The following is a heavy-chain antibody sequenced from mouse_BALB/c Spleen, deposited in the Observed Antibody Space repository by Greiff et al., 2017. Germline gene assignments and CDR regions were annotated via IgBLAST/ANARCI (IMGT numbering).Heavy chain of an antibody. D-gene: IGHD1-1*01. CDR1: GFTFSSFG. J-gene: IGHJ4*01. CDR2: ISSGSSTI. Sequence: EVQRVESGGGLVQPGGSRKLSCAASGFTFSSFGMHWVRQAPEKGLEWVAYISSGSSTIYYADTVKGRFTISRDNPKNTLFLQMTSLRSEDTAMYYCARTTTVNQYYAMDYWGQGTSVTVSS. V-gene: IGHV5-17*02. CDR3: ARTTTVNQYYAMDY.